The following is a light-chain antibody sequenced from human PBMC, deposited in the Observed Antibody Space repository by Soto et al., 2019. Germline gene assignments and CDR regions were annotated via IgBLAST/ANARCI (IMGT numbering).Light chain of an antibody. J-gene: IGKJ5*01. CDR1: QSISTS. CDR2: TAS. Sequence: DIHMTQFPSSLSASVGDRVTITCRASQSISTSLNWYQQKPGKAPNLLIYTASTFQSGVPSRFSGSGSGTDFTLTFSSLEPEDFAVYYCQQYSNWPITFGQGTRLEIK. CDR3: QQYSNWPIT. V-gene: IGKV1-39*01.